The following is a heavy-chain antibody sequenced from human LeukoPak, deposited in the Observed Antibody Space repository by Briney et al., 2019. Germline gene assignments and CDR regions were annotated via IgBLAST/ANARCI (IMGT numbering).Heavy chain of an antibody. J-gene: IGHJ4*02. D-gene: IGHD6-6*01. CDR2: ITWSGGST. Sequence: GGSLRLSCAASGFPFDDCGMSWARQAPGKGLEWVSDITWSGGSTGYADSVKGRFTISRDSARDSLYLQMNSLRAEDTAFYYCARAFRYSTSSRTFDYWAREPWSPSP. V-gene: IGHV3-20*04. CDR3: ARAFRYSTSSRTFDY. CDR1: GFPFDDCG.